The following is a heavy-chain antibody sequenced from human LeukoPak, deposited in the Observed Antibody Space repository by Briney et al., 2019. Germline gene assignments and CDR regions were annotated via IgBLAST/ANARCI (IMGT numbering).Heavy chain of an antibody. CDR3: ARDSSSSSQPSDFDY. V-gene: IGHV1-46*01. CDR2: INPSGGST. CDR1: GYTFTSYD. Sequence: ASVKVSCKASGYTFTSYDINWVRQAPGQGLEWMGLINPSGGSTNYAQKFQGRVTMTRDTSTSTVYMELSSLRSEDMAVYYCARDSSSSSQPSDFDYWGQGTLVTVSS. J-gene: IGHJ4*02. D-gene: IGHD6-13*01.